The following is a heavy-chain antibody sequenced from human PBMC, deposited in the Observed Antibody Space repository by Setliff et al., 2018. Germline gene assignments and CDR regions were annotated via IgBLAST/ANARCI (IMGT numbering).Heavy chain of an antibody. CDR2: VYYSGAA. CDR3: ARVGYSGYDPPSYFDY. D-gene: IGHD5-12*01. Sequence: SETLSLTCTVSGGSFSTYYWSWIRQAPGKGLEWIGHVYYSGAANYNPSLKSRVTVSVDTSKNQFSLRLISVTAADTAVYYCARVGYSGYDPPSYFDYWGQGTLVTVSS. V-gene: IGHV4-59*01. J-gene: IGHJ4*02. CDR1: GGSFSTYY.